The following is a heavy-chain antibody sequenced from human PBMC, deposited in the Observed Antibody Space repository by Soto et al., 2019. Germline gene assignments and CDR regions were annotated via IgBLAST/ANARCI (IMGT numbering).Heavy chain of an antibody. D-gene: IGHD3-3*01. CDR2: IWYDGSNK. Sequence: QVQLVESGGGVVQPGRSLRLSCAASGFTFSSYGMHWVRQAPGKGLEWVAVIWYDGSNKYYADSVKGRFTISRDNSKNTRYLQMNSLRAEDTAVYYCARGKLTIFGVAALSDGMDVWGQGTTVTVSS. V-gene: IGHV3-33*01. CDR1: GFTFSSYG. J-gene: IGHJ6*02. CDR3: ARGKLTIFGVAALSDGMDV.